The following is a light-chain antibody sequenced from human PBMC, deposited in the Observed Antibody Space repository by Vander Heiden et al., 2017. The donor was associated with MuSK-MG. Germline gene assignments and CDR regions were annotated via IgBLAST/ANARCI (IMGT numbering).Light chain of an antibody. CDR1: QSISFY. CDR3: QQSHSVRRT. CDR2: LAS. Sequence: DIQLTQSPSSLSASVGDRVTITCRASQSISFYLNWYQQRPGKAPKFLIYLASSLRSGVPSRFSGSGSGSEFTLTISNLQPEDFATYYCQQSHSVRRTFGPGTKVEVK. J-gene: IGKJ1*01. V-gene: IGKV1-39*01.